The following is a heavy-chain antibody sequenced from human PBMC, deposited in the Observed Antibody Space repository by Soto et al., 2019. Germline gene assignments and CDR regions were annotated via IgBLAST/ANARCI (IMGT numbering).Heavy chain of an antibody. J-gene: IGHJ1*01. Sequence: GGSLRLSCAASGFTFSSYGMHWVRQAPGKGLEWVAVIWYDGSNKYYADSVKGRFTISRDNSKNTLYLQMNSLRAEDTAVYSCASHYDSSGYYYEYFQHWGQGTLVTVSS. CDR3: ASHYDSSGYYYEYFQH. V-gene: IGHV3-33*01. D-gene: IGHD3-22*01. CDR1: GFTFSSYG. CDR2: IWYDGSNK.